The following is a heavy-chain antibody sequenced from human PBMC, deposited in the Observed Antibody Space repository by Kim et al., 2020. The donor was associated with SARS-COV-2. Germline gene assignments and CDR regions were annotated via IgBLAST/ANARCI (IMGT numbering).Heavy chain of an antibody. Sequence: YYADAVKGGYTITRDNSKNTLYLQMNSRRAEDTAVYYCAKLGMATTPLLYWGQGTLVTVSS. CDR3: AKLGMATTPLLY. J-gene: IGHJ4*02. V-gene: IGHV3-23*01. D-gene: IGHD5-12*01.